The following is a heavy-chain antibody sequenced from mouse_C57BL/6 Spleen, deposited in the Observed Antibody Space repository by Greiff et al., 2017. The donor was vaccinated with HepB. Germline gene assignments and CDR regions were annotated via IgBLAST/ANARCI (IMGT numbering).Heavy chain of an antibody. CDR1: GYSITSGYY. CDR2: ISYDGSN. D-gene: IGHD1-1*02. Sequence: EVKLQESGPGLVKPSQSLSLTCSVTGYSITSGYYWNWIRQFPGNKLEWRGYISYDGSNNYNPSLKNRISITRDTSKNQFFLKLNSVTTEDTATYYCARRDLWYFDYWGQGTTLTVSS. J-gene: IGHJ2*01. V-gene: IGHV3-6*01. CDR3: ARRDLWYFDY.